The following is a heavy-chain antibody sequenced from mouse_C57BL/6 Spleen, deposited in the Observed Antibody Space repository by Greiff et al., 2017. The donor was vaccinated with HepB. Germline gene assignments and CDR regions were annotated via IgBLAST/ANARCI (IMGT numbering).Heavy chain of an antibody. V-gene: IGHV5-9-1*02. CDR1: GFTFSSYA. D-gene: IGHD1-1*01. CDR2: ISSGGDYI. J-gene: IGHJ1*03. Sequence: EVQGVESGGGLVKPGGSLKLSCAASGFTFSSYAMSWVRQTPEKRLEWVAYISSGGDYIYYADTVKGRFTISRDNARNTLYLQMSSLKSEDTAMYYCTRPITTVVHWYFDVWGTGTTVTVSS. CDR3: TRPITTVVHWYFDV.